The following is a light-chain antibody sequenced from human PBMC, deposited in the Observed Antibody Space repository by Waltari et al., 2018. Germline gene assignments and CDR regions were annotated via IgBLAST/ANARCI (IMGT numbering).Light chain of an antibody. CDR2: WAP. CDR1: QSLFFGASGKNY. J-gene: IGKJ5*01. Sequence: DIVLTQSPDSLAVSLGERATIDCWSSQSLFFGASGKNYLAWYQQKPGPPPKVLIYWAPTREAGVPERISGSGSGAHFTLTVDSLQAEDVAVYYCQQYSSSPITFGQGTRLEI. CDR3: QQYSSSPIT. V-gene: IGKV4-1*01.